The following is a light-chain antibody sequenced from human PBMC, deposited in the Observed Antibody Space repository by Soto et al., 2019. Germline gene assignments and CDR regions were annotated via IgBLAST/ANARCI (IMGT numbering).Light chain of an antibody. CDR3: QQYNNWPT. CDR2: GAS. Sequence: EIEMTQSPATLSVSPGERATHTCRASQSVSSNLAWYQQKPGQDPRLLIYGASTRATGIPARFSGSGSGTEFTLTISSLQSEDFAVYYCQQYNNWPTFGPGTKVDIK. CDR1: QSVSSN. V-gene: IGKV3-15*01. J-gene: IGKJ3*01.